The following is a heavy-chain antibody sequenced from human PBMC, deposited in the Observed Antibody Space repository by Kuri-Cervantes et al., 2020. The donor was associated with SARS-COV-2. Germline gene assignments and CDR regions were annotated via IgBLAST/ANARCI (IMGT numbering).Heavy chain of an antibody. CDR1: GFNFSRTD. Sequence: LKISYAASGFNFSRTDMHWVRQAPGKGLEWVAVISHDGKNKKCIASGKGRFTISRDNSQNTLYLHMKSLRSEDTAMYYCAKDRVGVQDFWGQGTLVTVSS. CDR2: ISHDGKNK. D-gene: IGHD2-21*01. J-gene: IGHJ4*02. CDR3: AKDRVGVQDF. V-gene: IGHV3-30*18.